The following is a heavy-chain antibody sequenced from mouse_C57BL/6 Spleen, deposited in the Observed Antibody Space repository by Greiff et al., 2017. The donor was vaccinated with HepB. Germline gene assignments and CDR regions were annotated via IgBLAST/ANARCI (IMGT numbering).Heavy chain of an antibody. V-gene: IGHV5-6*01. J-gene: IGHJ1*03. CDR1: GFTFSSYG. CDR3: ARQGESRYFDV. CDR2: ISSGGSYT. D-gene: IGHD5-1*01. Sequence: EVKLMESGGDLVKPGGSLKLSCAASGFTFSSYGMSWVRQTPDKRLEWVATISSGGSYTYYPDSVKGRFTISRDNAKNSQYLQMSSLKSEDTAMYYCARQGESRYFDVWGTGTTVTVSS.